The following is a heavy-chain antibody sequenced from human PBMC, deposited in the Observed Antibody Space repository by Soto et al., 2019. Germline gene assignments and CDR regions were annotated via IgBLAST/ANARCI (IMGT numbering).Heavy chain of an antibody. V-gene: IGHV4-30-2*01. Sequence: TLSLTCAVSSGSISSGGYSWSWIRQRPGKGLEWIGYIYHSGSTYYNPSLTSRVTISVDRSKNQFSLKLSSVTAADTAVYYCARGRRLNWNYEGWFDPWGQGTMVTVYS. J-gene: IGHJ5*02. CDR3: ARGRRLNWNYEGWFDP. CDR2: IYHSGST. D-gene: IGHD1-7*01. CDR1: SGSISSGGYS.